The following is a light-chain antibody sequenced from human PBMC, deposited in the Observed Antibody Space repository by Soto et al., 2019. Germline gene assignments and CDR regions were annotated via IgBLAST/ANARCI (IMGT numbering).Light chain of an antibody. Sequence: QSALTQPPSASGSPGQSVTISCTGTSSDVGAYKYVSWYQPYPGKAPKLMIYEVTKRPSGVPDRFSGSKSGNTASLTGSGLQGEDEADYYCTSYVGNDIWVFGGGTKVTVL. CDR2: EVT. CDR3: TSYVGNDIWV. J-gene: IGLJ3*02. CDR1: SSDVGAYKY. V-gene: IGLV2-8*01.